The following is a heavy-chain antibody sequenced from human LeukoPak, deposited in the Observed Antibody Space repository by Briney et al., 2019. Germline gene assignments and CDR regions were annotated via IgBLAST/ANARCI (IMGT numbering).Heavy chain of an antibody. D-gene: IGHD3-16*02. J-gene: IGHJ4*02. Sequence: ASVKISCKVSGYTFTDYYMHWVQQAPGKGLEWMGLVDPEDGETIYAEKFQGRVTITADTSTDTAYMELSSLRSEDTAVYYCARGSYDYVWGSYRLGDYWGQGTLVTVSS. CDR2: VDPEDGET. CDR1: GYTFTDYY. V-gene: IGHV1-69-2*01. CDR3: ARGSYDYVWGSYRLGDY.